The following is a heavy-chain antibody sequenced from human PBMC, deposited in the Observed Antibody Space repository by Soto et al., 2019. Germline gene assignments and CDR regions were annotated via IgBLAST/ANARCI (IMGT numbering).Heavy chain of an antibody. CDR1: GGSISSGGYY. CDR2: IYYSGST. D-gene: IGHD6-13*01. J-gene: IGHJ6*02. Sequence: PSETLSLTCTVSGGSISSGGYYWSWIRQHPGKGLEWIGYIYYSGSTYYNPSLKSRVTISVDTSKNQFSLKLSSVTAADTAVYYCARDSGRIAAAGNTQASTYYYYGMDVWGQGTTVTVSS. CDR3: ARDSGRIAAAGNTQASTYYYYGMDV. V-gene: IGHV4-31*03.